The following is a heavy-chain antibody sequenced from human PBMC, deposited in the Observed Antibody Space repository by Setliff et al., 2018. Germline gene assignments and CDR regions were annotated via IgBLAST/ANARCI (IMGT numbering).Heavy chain of an antibody. CDR3: ARHIWGAKMQLPHDVFDI. V-gene: IGHV4-61*02. Sequence: PSEILSLTCDVSGISIRTSSDYWTWIRQPAGKGLEWIGRIHFSGTTNYKPSLRSRATISLDMSKNQLSLRLTSVTAADTAVYYCARHIWGAKMQLPHDVFDIWGQGTMVTVSS. CDR1: GISIRTSSDY. CDR2: IHFSGTT. J-gene: IGHJ3*02. D-gene: IGHD2-2*01.